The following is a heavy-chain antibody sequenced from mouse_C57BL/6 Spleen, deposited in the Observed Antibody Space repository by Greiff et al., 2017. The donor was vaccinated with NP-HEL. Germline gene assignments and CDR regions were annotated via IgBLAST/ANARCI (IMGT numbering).Heavy chain of an antibody. V-gene: IGHV1-18*01. Sequence: VQLKQSGPELVKPGASVKIPCKASGYTFTDYNMDWVKQSHGKSLEWIGDINPNNGGTIYNQKFKGKATLTVDKSSSTAYMELRSLTSEDTAVYYCARLDYDVGFAYWGQGTLVTVSA. J-gene: IGHJ3*01. CDR1: GYTFTDYN. CDR2: INPNNGGT. CDR3: ARLDYDVGFAY. D-gene: IGHD2-4*01.